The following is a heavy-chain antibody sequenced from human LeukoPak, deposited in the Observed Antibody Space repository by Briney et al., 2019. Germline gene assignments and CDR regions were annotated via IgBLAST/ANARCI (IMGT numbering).Heavy chain of an antibody. CDR2: IYYSGRA. V-gene: IGHV4-39*01. Sequence: SETLSLTCTVSGASISSTSDYWGWIRQPPGKGLEWLGTIYYSGRAYHNPALRSRLTISVDTSKNQFSLKLNSVTATDTAIYYCVRQKQHCDGGSCFPPDCWGQGTLVTVSS. J-gene: IGHJ4*02. D-gene: IGHD2-15*01. CDR1: GASISSTSDY. CDR3: VRQKQHCDGGSCFPPDC.